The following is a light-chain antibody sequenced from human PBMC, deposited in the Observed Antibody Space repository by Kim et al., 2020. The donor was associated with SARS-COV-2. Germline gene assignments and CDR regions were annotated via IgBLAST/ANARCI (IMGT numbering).Light chain of an antibody. Sequence: NFMLTQPHSVSASPGKTVTISCTRSSGSFASTYVQWYQQRPGSAPTTVIYEDTQRPSGVPDRFSGSIVSSSNSASLTISGLKTEDEADYYCQSYDSSIWVFGGGTQLTVL. J-gene: IGLJ3*02. CDR2: EDT. CDR3: QSYDSSIWV. V-gene: IGLV6-57*04. CDR1: SGSFASTY.